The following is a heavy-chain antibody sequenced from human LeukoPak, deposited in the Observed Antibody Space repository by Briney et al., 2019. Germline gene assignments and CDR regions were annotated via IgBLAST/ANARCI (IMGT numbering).Heavy chain of an antibody. J-gene: IGHJ4*02. CDR2: INHSGST. CDR3: ARRSQWLVRAFDY. CDR1: GASFSGYY. D-gene: IGHD6-19*01. Sequence: SETLSLTCAVYGASFSGYYWSWIRQPPGKGMEWIGEINHSGSTNYNPSLKGRVTISVDTSKNQFSLKLSSVTAADTAVYYCARRSQWLVRAFDYWGQGTLVTVSS. V-gene: IGHV4-34*01.